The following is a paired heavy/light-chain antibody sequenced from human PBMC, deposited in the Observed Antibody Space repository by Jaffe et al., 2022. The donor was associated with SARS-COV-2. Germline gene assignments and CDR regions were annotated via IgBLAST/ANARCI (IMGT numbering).Heavy chain of an antibody. J-gene: IGHJ4*02. V-gene: IGHV3-15*01. CDR2: IKSKTDGGAT. CDR3: TTDRIGGGPKQFDH. D-gene: IGHD3-10*01. Sequence: DVQLEESGGGLVKSGGTLRLSCAASGFTFDNAWMSWVRQAPGKGLEWVGRIKSKTDGGATDYAAPVKGRFTISRDDSKNMLYLQMNSLKTEDTAIYYCTTDRIGGGPKQFDHWGQGTLVTVSS. CDR1: GFTFDNAW.
Light chain of an antibody. CDR2: WAS. Sequence: DIVMTQSPDSLAVSLGERATISCKSSQSVLLRSNNKNYLAWHQKKPGQPPKLLIYWASIRESGVPDRFSGSGSGTDFTLTINNLQAEDVATYYCLHYYTFPRTFGQGTKVEIK. V-gene: IGKV4-1*01. CDR1: QSVLLRSNNKNY. J-gene: IGKJ1*01. CDR3: LHYYTFPRT.